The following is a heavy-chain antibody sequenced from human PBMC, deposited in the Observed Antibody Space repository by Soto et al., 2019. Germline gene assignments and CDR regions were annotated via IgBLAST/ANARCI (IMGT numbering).Heavy chain of an antibody. CDR1: GYTFDRYY. CDR2: ISPFNGQT. Sequence: QVQLVQSGPEVRKPGASVKVSCKASGYTFDRYYITWMWQAPGRGPEWVGWISPFNGQTNYAQKFKGRVIMTTDTSTNTVYMDLRSLRPDDTAVYYCARGGGAHYRFDPWGQGTLVTVSS. V-gene: IGHV1-18*01. J-gene: IGHJ5*02. D-gene: IGHD1-26*01. CDR3: ARGGGAHYRFDP.